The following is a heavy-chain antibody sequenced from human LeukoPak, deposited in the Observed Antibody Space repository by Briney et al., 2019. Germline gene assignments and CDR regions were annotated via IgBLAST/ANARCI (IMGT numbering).Heavy chain of an antibody. CDR3: ARGGGLDV. CDR1: GFTFDDYG. J-gene: IGHJ6*02. Sequence: PGGSLRLSCAASGFTFDDYGMSWVRQAPGKGLEWVASINHNGNVNYYVDSVKGRFTISRDNAKNSLYLQMSNLRAEDTAVCFCARGGGLDVWGQGATVTVSS. D-gene: IGHD3-16*01. CDR2: INHNGNVN. V-gene: IGHV3-7*03.